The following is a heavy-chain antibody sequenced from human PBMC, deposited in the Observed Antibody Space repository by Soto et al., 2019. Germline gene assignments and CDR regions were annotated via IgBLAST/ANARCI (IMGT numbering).Heavy chain of an antibody. Sequence: QVQLVESGGGVVQPGRSLRLSCAASGFTFSSYGMHWVRQAPGKGMEWVAVISYDGSNKYYADSVKGRFTISRDTSKNTLYLQMNSLRAEDTAVYYCAKDPAGVVADDPWGQGTLVTVAA. CDR2: ISYDGSNK. V-gene: IGHV3-30*18. D-gene: IGHD2-15*01. J-gene: IGHJ5*02. CDR3: AKDPAGVVADDP. CDR1: GFTFSSYG.